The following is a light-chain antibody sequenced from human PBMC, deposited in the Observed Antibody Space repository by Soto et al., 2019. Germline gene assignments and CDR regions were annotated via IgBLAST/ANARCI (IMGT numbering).Light chain of an antibody. CDR1: QGIGTL. J-gene: IGKJ4*01. CDR3: LQHAGYPFT. V-gene: IGKV1-17*03. Sequence: DIQLTQSPSAMSASVGDRVTITCRASQGIGTLLTWCQQKPGRVPKRLIYGTSSLQNGVPTRFSGTGSGTEFTLTISSLQPEDFATYYCLQHAGYPFTFGGGTKVEIK. CDR2: GTS.